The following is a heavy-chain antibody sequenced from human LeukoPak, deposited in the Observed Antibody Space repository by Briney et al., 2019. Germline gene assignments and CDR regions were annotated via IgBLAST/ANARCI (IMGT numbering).Heavy chain of an antibody. V-gene: IGHV4-59*01. Sequence: SETLSLTCTVSGGSISSYYWSWIRQPPGKGLEWIGYIYYSGSTNYNPSLKSRVTISVDTSKNQFSLKLSSVTAADTAVYYCARGYRTFDYWGQGTMVTVSS. CDR1: GGSISSYY. CDR2: IYYSGST. D-gene: IGHD5-12*01. CDR3: ARGYRTFDY. J-gene: IGHJ4*02.